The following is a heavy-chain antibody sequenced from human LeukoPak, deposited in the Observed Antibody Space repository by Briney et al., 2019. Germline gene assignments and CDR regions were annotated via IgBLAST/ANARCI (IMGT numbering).Heavy chain of an antibody. CDR1: GFTLCSYW. CDR3: ARGSSGSYLGGFDY. J-gene: IGHJ4*02. CDR2: IKQDSSEK. D-gene: IGHD1-26*01. Sequence: GGTLRLSCAASGFTLCSYWMSWGPGAPGKGREGWAKIKQDSSEKYYVGSVKGRFTISRDNAKNSLYLQMNSLRAEDTAVYYCARGSSGSYLGGFDYWGQGTLVTVSS. V-gene: IGHV3-7*01.